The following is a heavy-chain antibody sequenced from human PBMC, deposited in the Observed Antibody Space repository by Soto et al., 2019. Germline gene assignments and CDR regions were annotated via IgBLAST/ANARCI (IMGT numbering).Heavy chain of an antibody. Sequence: QVRLAQSGTEVKKPGSSVKVSCEASGGTFSDSGVTWVRQAPRQGLEWVGAILPKFGKTNYAQKFQGRVAIIADKSPDTVFLEVSRLKSDDTAVYFCARVTELGTGYAMDVWGQGTTVIVSS. CDR3: ARVTELGTGYAMDV. D-gene: IGHD1-7*01. CDR2: ILPKFGKT. J-gene: IGHJ6*02. CDR1: GGTFSDSG. V-gene: IGHV1-69*06.